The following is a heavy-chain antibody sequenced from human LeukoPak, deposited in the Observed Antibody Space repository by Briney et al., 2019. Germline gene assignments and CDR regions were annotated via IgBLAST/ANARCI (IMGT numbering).Heavy chain of an antibody. J-gene: IGHJ4*02. CDR2: IYSDGST. V-gene: IGHV3-53*01. CDR3: ARVVTGTTYLRLYYFDS. Sequence: PGGSRRLSCAASGFTVSSNYMSWVRQAPGKGLEWVSFIYSDGSTYYADSVKGRFTISRDTSKNTLYLQMNSLRAEDTAVYFCARVVTGTTYLRLYYFDSWGQGTLVTVSS. CDR1: GFTVSSNY. D-gene: IGHD1-7*01.